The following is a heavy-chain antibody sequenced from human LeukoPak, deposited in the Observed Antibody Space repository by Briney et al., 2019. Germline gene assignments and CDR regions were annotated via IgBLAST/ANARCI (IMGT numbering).Heavy chain of an antibody. V-gene: IGHV3-11*01. J-gene: IGHJ5*02. CDR2: INIGGTNT. CDR3: ATDGAGFDT. Sequence: GGSLRLSCAASGFTFNDYYMSWIRQAPGKGLEWLSYINIGGTNTHYADSVKGRFTHSRDNAKKSLYLEMNNLRAEDTAVYYCATDGAGFDTWGQGVLVTVSS. CDR1: GFTFNDYY.